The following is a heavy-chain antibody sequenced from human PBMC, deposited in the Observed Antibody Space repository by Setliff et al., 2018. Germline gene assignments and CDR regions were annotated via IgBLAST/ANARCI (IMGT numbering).Heavy chain of an antibody. CDR1: GYTFTSYG. V-gene: IGHV1-18*01. D-gene: IGHD1-7*01. Sequence: ASVKVSCKSSGYTFTSYGISWVRQAPGQGLEWMGWISAYNGNTNYAQKLQGRVTMTTDTSTSTAYMELRSLRSDDTAVYYCARYITGTTPADYWGQGTLVTVSS. CDR2: ISAYNGNT. CDR3: ARYITGTTPADY. J-gene: IGHJ4*02.